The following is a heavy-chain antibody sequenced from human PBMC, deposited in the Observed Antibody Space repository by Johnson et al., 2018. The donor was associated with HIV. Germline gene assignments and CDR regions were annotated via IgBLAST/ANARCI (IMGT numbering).Heavy chain of an antibody. CDR3: ARDRSVAVYYDSSGLDAFDI. CDR2: IKQDGSEK. Sequence: VQLVESGGGVVQPGRSLRLSCAASGFTFSSYWMSWVRQAPGKGLEWVANIKQDGSEKYYVESVKGRFTISRDNAKNSLYRQMNSLEAEDPAVFYCARDRSVAVYYDSSGLDAFDIWGQGTMVTVSS. CDR1: GFTFSSYW. V-gene: IGHV3-7*01. D-gene: IGHD3-22*01. J-gene: IGHJ3*02.